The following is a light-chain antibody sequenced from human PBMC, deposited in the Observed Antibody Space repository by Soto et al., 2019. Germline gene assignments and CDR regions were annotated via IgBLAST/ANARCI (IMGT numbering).Light chain of an antibody. CDR3: TCLSTTSTPIV. CDR1: SSDIGLYNY. CDR2: EVN. J-gene: IGLJ1*01. Sequence: QSVLSQPASMSGSPGQSVTIPCTGASSDIGLYNYVSWYQHHPGKAPKLLISEVNIRPSGLSDRFSASKTGNTASPTISGLQPEDEAFYYCTCLSTTSTPIVFGTGTKVTVL. V-gene: IGLV2-14*01.